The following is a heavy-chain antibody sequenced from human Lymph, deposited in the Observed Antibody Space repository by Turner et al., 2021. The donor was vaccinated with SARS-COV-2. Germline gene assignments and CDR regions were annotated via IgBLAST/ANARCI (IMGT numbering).Heavy chain of an antibody. CDR3: AVAGMNYDLFWKTYYYYGMDV. J-gene: IGHJ6*02. D-gene: IGHD6-19*01. CDR2: ISTYNGNT. CDR1: GYTFTSYG. V-gene: IGHV1-18*01. Sequence: QVQLVQSGAEVKKPGASVKVSCKASGYTFTSYGISWVRQAPGQGLEWMGWISTYNGNTNYAQKLQGRVTMTTDTSTSTAYMELRSLRSDDTAVYYCAVAGMNYDLFWKTYYYYGMDVWGQGTTVTVSS.